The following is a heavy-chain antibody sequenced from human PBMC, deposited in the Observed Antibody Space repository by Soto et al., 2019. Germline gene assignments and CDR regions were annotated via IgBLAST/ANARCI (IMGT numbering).Heavy chain of an antibody. CDR3: ARPHSFDSGFDY. CDR2: IYYSGST. CDR1: GGSISSSSYY. V-gene: IGHV4-39*01. Sequence: SETLSLTCTVSGGSISSSSYYWGWIRQPPGKGLEWIGSIYYSGSTYYNPSLKSRVTISVDTSKNQFSLKLSSVTAADTAVHYCARPHSFDSGFDYWGQGTLVTVSS. J-gene: IGHJ4*02. D-gene: IGHD3-22*01.